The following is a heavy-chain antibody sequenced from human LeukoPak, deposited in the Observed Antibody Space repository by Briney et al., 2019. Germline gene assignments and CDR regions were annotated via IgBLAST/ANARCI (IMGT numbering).Heavy chain of an antibody. J-gene: IGHJ4*02. CDR1: GGSISSYY. D-gene: IGHD6-13*01. CDR3: ARSAAAGTTPHFDY. CDR2: IYYSGST. Sequence: SETLSLTCTVSGGSISSYYWSWIRQPPGKGLEWIGYIYYSGSTNYNPSLKSRVTISVDTSKNQFSLKLSSVTAADTAVYYCARSAAAGTTPHFDYWGQGTLVTVSS. V-gene: IGHV4-59*01.